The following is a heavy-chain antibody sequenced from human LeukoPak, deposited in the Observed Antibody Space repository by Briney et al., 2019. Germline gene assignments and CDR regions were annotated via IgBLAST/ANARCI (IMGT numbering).Heavy chain of an antibody. CDR1: GGSISSSRFY. V-gene: IGHV4-39*01. J-gene: IGHJ6*02. Sequence: SGTLSLTCIVSGGSISSSRFYWGWIRQPPGKGLEWIGTIYSGGSTQYNPSLKSRVTISVDTSKNQFSLKLSSVTAADTAVYYCARGQNIVATSYYYGMDVWGLGTTVTVSS. D-gene: IGHD5-12*01. CDR2: IYSGGST. CDR3: ARGQNIVATSYYYGMDV.